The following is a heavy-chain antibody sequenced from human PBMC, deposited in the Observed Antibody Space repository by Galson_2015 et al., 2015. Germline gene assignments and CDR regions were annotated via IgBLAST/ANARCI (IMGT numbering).Heavy chain of an antibody. Sequence: SLRLSCAASGFTFSSYAMHWVRQAPGKGLEWVAVISYDGSNKYYADSVKGRFTISRDNSKNTLYLQMNSLRAEDTAVYYCARSGVMVVAAMVYYYMDVWGKGTTVTVSS. CDR3: ARSGVMVVAAMVYYYMDV. CDR2: ISYDGSNK. J-gene: IGHJ6*03. CDR1: GFTFSSYA. D-gene: IGHD2-15*01. V-gene: IGHV3-30-3*01.